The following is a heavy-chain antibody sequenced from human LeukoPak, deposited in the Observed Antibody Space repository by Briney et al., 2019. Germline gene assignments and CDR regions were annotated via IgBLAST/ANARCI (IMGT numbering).Heavy chain of an antibody. J-gene: IGHJ4*02. Sequence: GGSLRLSCAASGFTFSSYSMNWVRQAPGKGLEWVSSISSSSSYIYYADSVKGRFTISRDNAKNSLYLQMNSLRVDDTAIYYCAKEGIYLKSSLEDWGQGTLVTVSS. D-gene: IGHD5-12*01. CDR3: AKEGIYLKSSLED. V-gene: IGHV3-21*01. CDR1: GFTFSSYS. CDR2: ISSSSSYI.